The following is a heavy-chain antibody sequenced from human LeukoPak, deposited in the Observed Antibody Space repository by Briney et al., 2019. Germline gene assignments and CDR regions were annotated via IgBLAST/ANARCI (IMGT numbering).Heavy chain of an antibody. D-gene: IGHD6-6*01. CDR3: ARALYTSSSR. Sequence: ASVKVSCKASGHTFTGYYMHWVRQAPGQGLEWMGWINPNSGGTNYAQKFQGRVTMTRDTSISTAYMELSRLRSDDTAVYYCARALYTSSSRWGQGTLVTVSS. CDR2: INPNSGGT. J-gene: IGHJ4*02. V-gene: IGHV1-2*02. CDR1: GHTFTGYY.